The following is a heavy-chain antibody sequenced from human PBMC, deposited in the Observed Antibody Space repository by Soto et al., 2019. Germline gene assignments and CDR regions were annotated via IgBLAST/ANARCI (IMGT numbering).Heavy chain of an antibody. V-gene: IGHV4-4*02. Sequence: SETLSLTCAVSGDSITSDKWWSWIRQPPGKGLQWIGEIYHSGSSKYNPSLKSRVIISVDKSKNQFSLKVSSVTAADTAVYYCAKVIVLVPAASYGMDVWGLGTTVTVS. J-gene: IGHJ6*02. CDR1: GDSITSDKW. D-gene: IGHD2-2*01. CDR3: AKVIVLVPAASYGMDV. CDR2: IYHSGSS.